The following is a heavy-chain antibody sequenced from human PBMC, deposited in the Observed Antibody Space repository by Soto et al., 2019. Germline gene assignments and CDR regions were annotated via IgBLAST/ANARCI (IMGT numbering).Heavy chain of an antibody. J-gene: IGHJ4*02. V-gene: IGHV4-34*01. CDR2: INHSGST. D-gene: IGHD4-17*01. CDR1: GGSFSGYY. Sequence: ETLSPTCAVYGGSFSGYYWSWIRQPPGKGLEWIGEINHSGSTNYNPSLKSRVTISVDTSKNQFSLKLSSVTAADTAVYYCAKGLRWYYFDYWGQGTLVTVSS. CDR3: AKGLRWYYFDY.